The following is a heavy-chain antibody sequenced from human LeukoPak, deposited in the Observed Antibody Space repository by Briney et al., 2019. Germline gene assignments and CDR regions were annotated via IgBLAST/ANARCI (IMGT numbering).Heavy chain of an antibody. Sequence: SGGSLRLSCEASGFSFSSYNMDWVRQTPGKGLEWISSITTSSTYTFYADSVKGRFTISRDNARNSLYLQMNSLTAEDTAVYYCARDPYSGAYGNTYYYYMDVWAKGPRSPSP. CDR2: ITTSSTYT. CDR1: GFSFSSYN. V-gene: IGHV3-21*01. CDR3: ARDPYSGAYGNTYYYYMDV. J-gene: IGHJ6*03. D-gene: IGHD1-26*01.